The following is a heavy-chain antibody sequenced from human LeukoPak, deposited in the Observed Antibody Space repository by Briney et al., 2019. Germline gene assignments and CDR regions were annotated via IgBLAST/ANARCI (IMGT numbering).Heavy chain of an antibody. CDR3: ARTPAAYYYYYMDV. Sequence: PGGSLRLSCAASGFTVSSNYVSWVRQAPGKGLEGVSVIYSGGSTYYADSVKGRFTISRDNSKNTLYLQMNSLRAEDTAVYYCARTPAAYYYYYMDVWGKGTTVTVSS. J-gene: IGHJ6*03. D-gene: IGHD2-2*01. CDR1: GFTVSSNY. CDR2: IYSGGST. V-gene: IGHV3-53*01.